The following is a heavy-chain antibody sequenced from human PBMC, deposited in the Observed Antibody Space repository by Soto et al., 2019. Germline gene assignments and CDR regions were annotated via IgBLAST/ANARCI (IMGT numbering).Heavy chain of an antibody. CDR3: ARGGGYFDWLFSP. V-gene: IGHV1-69*06. D-gene: IGHD3-9*01. J-gene: IGHJ4*02. CDR1: GDTFSNHA. Sequence: QVQLVQSGAEVKKPGSSMKVSCKASGDTFSNHAISWVRQAPGQGLEWMGGIIPMLGTTNNAQKFQGRVTFTADKSTSTAYMELSSLRSDETAVYYCARGGGYFDWLFSPWGQGTLVTVSS. CDR2: IIPMLGTT.